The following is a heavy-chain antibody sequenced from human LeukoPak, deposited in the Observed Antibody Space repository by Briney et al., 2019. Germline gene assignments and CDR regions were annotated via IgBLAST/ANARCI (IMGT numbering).Heavy chain of an antibody. CDR2: ISSSGGTT. Sequence: GGSLRLSCAAFGFTFTTYAMIWVRQAPGKGLEWVSVISSSGGTTYHADSVKGRCTISRDNSKNTVYLQMNGLRAEDTAIYYCAKHGEAYGDSKTDYWGQGTLVTVSS. D-gene: IGHD4-17*01. J-gene: IGHJ4*02. CDR3: AKHGEAYGDSKTDY. V-gene: IGHV3-23*01. CDR1: GFTFTTYA.